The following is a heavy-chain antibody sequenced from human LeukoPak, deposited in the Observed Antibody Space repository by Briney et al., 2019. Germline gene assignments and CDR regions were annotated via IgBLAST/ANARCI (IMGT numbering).Heavy chain of an antibody. Sequence: SETLSLTCTVSGGSISSSGYYWGWIRQPPGKGLEWIGSIYHSGSTYYNPSLKSRVTISVDTSKNQFSLKLSSVTAADTAVYYCARSLYYYGSDSFDIWGQGTMVTVSS. CDR3: ARSLYYYGSDSFDI. CDR1: GGSISSSGYY. J-gene: IGHJ3*02. CDR2: IYHSGST. D-gene: IGHD3-10*01. V-gene: IGHV4-39*07.